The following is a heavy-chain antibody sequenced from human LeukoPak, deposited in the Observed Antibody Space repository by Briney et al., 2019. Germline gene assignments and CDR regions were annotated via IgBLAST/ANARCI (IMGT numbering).Heavy chain of an antibody. V-gene: IGHV4-59*01. CDR1: GGSISSYY. D-gene: IGHD3-16*02. CDR3: ARGYTVLLDY. J-gene: IGHJ4*02. Sequence: SETLSLTCTVSGGSISSYYWSWIRQPPGKGLEWIGYIYYSGSTNYNPSLKSRVTISVDTFKNQFSLKLSSVTAADTAVYYCARGYTVLLDYWGQGTLVTVSS. CDR2: IYYSGST.